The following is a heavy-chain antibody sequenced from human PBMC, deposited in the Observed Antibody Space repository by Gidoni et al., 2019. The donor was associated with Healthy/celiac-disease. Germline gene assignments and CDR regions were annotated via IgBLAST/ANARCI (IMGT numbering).Heavy chain of an antibody. Sequence: SNYGMHWVRQGPGKGLEWVAIIWYAGRNKNYADSVKGRFTVSRDNSKNTLYLQMNSLRAEDTAVYYCARRIGRYYFDYWGQGTLVTVSS. V-gene: IGHV3-33*01. CDR1: SNYG. CDR3: ARRIGRYYFDY. D-gene: IGHD1-26*01. J-gene: IGHJ4*02. CDR2: IWYAGRNK.